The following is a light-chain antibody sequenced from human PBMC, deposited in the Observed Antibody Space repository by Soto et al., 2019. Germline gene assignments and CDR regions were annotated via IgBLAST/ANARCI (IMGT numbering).Light chain of an antibody. J-gene: IGKJ1*01. Sequence: IQLTQSPSSLSASVGDRVPITCRASPAIASFLAWYQQKPGTAPKLLIYGASTLQGGVPSRFSGSRSGTDYTLTIASLQPEDFATYYCQQLNGSPWTFGQGTKVDIK. V-gene: IGKV1-9*01. CDR1: PAIASF. CDR3: QQLNGSPWT. CDR2: GAS.